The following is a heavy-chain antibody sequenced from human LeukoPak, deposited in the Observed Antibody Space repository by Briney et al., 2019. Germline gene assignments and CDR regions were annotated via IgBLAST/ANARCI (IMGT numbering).Heavy chain of an antibody. V-gene: IGHV3-23*01. D-gene: IGHD2-15*01. CDR3: AKDRLGIVVVVPSYYFDY. CDR2: IXGGGGST. J-gene: IGHJ4*02. Sequence: AIXGGGGSTYYPDSVNGRFTISRDNSKNKLYLQMNSLRAEDTAVYYCAKDRLGIVVVVPSYYFDYWGQGTLVTVSS.